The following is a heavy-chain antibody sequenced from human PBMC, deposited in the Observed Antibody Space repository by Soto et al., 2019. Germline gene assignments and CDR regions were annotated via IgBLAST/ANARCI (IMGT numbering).Heavy chain of an antibody. CDR2: ISAYNGNT. D-gene: IGHD6-19*01. CDR1: GYTFTSYG. CDR3: AREKKGIAVAGTMDV. Sequence: GASVKVSCKASGYTFTSYGISWVRQAPGQGLERMGWISAYNGNTNYAQKLQGRVTMTTDTSTSTAYMELRSLRSDDTAVYYCAREKKGIAVAGTMDVWGQGTTVTVSS. V-gene: IGHV1-18*01. J-gene: IGHJ6*02.